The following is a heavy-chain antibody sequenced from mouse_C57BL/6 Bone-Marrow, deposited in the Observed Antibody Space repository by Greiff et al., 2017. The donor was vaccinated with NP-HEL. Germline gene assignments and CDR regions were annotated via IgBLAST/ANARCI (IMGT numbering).Heavy chain of an antibody. CDR1: EYEFPSHD. CDR3: ARHAAYYSNYDWYFDV. V-gene: IGHV5-2*01. CDR2: INSDGGST. J-gene: IGHJ1*03. Sequence: EVKLVESGGGLVQPGESLKLSCESNEYEFPSHDMSWVRKTPEKRLELVAAINSDGGSTYYPDTMEGRFIISRDNTKKTLYLQMSRLMSEDTALYYCARHAAYYSNYDWYFDVWGTGTTVTVSS. D-gene: IGHD2-5*01.